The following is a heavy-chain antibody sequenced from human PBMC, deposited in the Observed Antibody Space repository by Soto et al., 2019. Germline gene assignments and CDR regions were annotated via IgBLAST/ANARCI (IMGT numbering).Heavy chain of an antibody. J-gene: IGHJ6*02. CDR1: GFTFSSYG. D-gene: IGHD3-22*01. CDR2: ISYDGSNK. CDR3: AKGQVEYYDLTGGMDV. Sequence: QVQLVESGGGVVQPGRSLRLSCAASGFTFSSYGMHWVRQAPGKGLEWVAVISYDGSNKYYADSVKGRFTISRDNSKNTQYLQMNSLRAEDTGVYYCAKGQVEYYDLTGGMDVWGQGSTVTVSS. V-gene: IGHV3-30*18.